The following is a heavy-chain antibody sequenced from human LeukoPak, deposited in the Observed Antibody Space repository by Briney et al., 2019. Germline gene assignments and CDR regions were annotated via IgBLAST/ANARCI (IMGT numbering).Heavy chain of an antibody. D-gene: IGHD2-2*01. J-gene: IGHJ4*02. Sequence: GASVKVSCKASGYTFTGYYMHWVRQAPGQGLEWMGWINPNSGVTNYAQKFQGRVTMTRDTSSSTAYMELSRLRSDDTAEYYCARDRYCSSTSCRRGGLDYWGQGTLVTVSS. CDR2: INPNSGVT. V-gene: IGHV1-2*02. CDR3: ARDRYCSSTSCRRGGLDY. CDR1: GYTFTGYY.